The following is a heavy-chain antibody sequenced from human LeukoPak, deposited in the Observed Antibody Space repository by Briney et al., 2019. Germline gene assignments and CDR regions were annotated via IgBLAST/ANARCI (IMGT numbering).Heavy chain of an antibody. V-gene: IGHV3-30*18. D-gene: IGHD2-2*01. Sequence: GGSLRLSCAASGFTFSSYGMHWVRQAPGKGLEWVAVISYDGSNKYYADSVKGRFTISRDNSKNTLYLQMNSLRAEDTAVYYCAKDPRDCSSTSCYGSDYWGQGTLVTVSS. J-gene: IGHJ4*02. CDR2: ISYDGSNK. CDR1: GFTFSSYG. CDR3: AKDPRDCSSTSCYGSDY.